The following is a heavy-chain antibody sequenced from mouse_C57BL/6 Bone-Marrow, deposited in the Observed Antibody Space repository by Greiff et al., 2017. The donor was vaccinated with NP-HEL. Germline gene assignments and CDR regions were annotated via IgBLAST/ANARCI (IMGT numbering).Heavy chain of an antibody. Sequence: DVQLVESEGGLVQPGSSMKLSCTASGFTFSDYYMAWVRQVPEKGLEWVANINYDGSSTYYLDSLKSRFIISRDNAKNILYLQMSSLKSEDTATYYCARDKGPYYYGSSYYFDYWGQGTTLTVSS. CDR1: GFTFSDYY. CDR2: INYDGSST. CDR3: ARDKGPYYYGSSYYFDY. J-gene: IGHJ2*01. D-gene: IGHD1-1*01. V-gene: IGHV5-16*01.